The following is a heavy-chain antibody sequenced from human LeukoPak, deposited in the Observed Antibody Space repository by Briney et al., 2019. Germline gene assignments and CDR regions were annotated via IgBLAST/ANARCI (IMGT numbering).Heavy chain of an antibody. CDR3: ARRAYYDSSGYHPTPGYFDL. Sequence: SETLSLTCTVSGGSMFSYYWNWIRQPPGKGLEWIGYIYSSGITNYSPSLRSRGTISVATSRNQFSLRLTSVTAADTAIYYCARRAYYDSSGYHPTPGYFDLWGRGTLVTVSS. V-gene: IGHV4-4*08. CDR1: GGSMFSYY. CDR2: IYSSGIT. D-gene: IGHD3-22*01. J-gene: IGHJ2*01.